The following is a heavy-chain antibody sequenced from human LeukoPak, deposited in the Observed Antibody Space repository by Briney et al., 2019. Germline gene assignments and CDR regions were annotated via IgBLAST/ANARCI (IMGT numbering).Heavy chain of an antibody. V-gene: IGHV3-23*01. CDR2: ISGSGGST. CDR3: AGTPLNGDCGGYFDY. Sequence: PGGSLRLSCAASGFTFSSYAMSWVRQAPGKGLEWVSHISGSGGSTYYADSVKGRFTISRDNSKNTLYLQMNSLRAEDTAVYYSAGTPLNGDCGGYFDYWGQGTLVTVSS. D-gene: IGHD2-21*02. J-gene: IGHJ4*02. CDR1: GFTFSSYA.